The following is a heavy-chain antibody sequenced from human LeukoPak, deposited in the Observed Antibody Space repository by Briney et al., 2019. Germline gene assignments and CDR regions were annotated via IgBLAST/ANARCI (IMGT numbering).Heavy chain of an antibody. CDR2: IYPGDSDT. D-gene: IGHD3-3*01. CDR1: GYTFSSYW. Sequence: GESLKISCKGSGYTFSSYWTGWVRQMPGKGLEWMGIIYPGDSDTRYSPSLQGQVTISVDTSIGTAYLQWSSLKAPDTAIYYCARQNDFRLDYWGQGTLVTVSS. V-gene: IGHV5-51*01. J-gene: IGHJ4*02. CDR3: ARQNDFRLDY.